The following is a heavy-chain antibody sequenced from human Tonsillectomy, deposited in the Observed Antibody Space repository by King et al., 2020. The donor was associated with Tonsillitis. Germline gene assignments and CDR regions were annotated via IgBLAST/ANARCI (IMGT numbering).Heavy chain of an antibody. CDR2: SNTNTGTP. CDR1: GYVFTTYA. Sequence: VQLVQSGSELKRPGASVRLSCKASGYVFTTYAVNWVRQAPGQGLEWMGRSNTNTGTPTYGQAFRGRFVLSLDTSVTTAYLQISSLKAEDTGVYYCFATGNDGFDIWGQGKMITVSS. CDR3: FATGNDGFDI. V-gene: IGHV7-4-1*02. D-gene: IGHD1-14*01. J-gene: IGHJ3*02.